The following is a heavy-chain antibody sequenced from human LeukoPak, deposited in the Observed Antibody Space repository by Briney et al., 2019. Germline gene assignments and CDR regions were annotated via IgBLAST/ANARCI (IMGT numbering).Heavy chain of an antibody. V-gene: IGHV3-9*01. CDR2: ISWNSGSI. CDR1: GFTFDDYA. CDR3: AKVAARDVY. J-gene: IGHJ4*02. D-gene: IGHD6-6*01. Sequence: GGSLRLSCAASGFTFDDYAMHWVRQAPGKGLEWVSGISWNSGSIGYADSVKGRFTISRDNAKNSLYLQMNSLRAEDTALYYCAKVAARDVYWGQGTLVTVSS.